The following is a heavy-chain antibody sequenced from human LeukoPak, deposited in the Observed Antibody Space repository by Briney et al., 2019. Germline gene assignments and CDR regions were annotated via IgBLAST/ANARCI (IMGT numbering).Heavy chain of an antibody. Sequence: PGGSLRLSCAASGFTFSSYGMHWVRQAPGKGLEWVAFIRYDGSNKYYADSVKGRFTISRDNSKNTLYLQMNSLRAEDTAVYYCAKDKFSGWRVYNWFDPWAREPWSPSPQ. CDR1: GFTFSSYG. CDR2: IRYDGSNK. J-gene: IGHJ5*02. V-gene: IGHV3-30*02. D-gene: IGHD6-19*01. CDR3: AKDKFSGWRVYNWFDP.